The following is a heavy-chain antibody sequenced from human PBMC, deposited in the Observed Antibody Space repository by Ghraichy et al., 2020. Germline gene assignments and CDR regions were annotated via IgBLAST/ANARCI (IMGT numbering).Heavy chain of an antibody. J-gene: IGHJ4*02. D-gene: IGHD6-13*01. Sequence: SETLSLTCTVSGGSISSGGYYWSWIRQHPGKGLEWIGYIYYSGSTYYNPSLKSRVTISVDTSKNQFSLKLSSVTAADTAVYYCAREEAAGQLDYWGQGTLFNLSS. CDR1: GGSISSGGYY. V-gene: IGHV4-31*03. CDR3: AREEAAGQLDY. CDR2: IYYSGST.